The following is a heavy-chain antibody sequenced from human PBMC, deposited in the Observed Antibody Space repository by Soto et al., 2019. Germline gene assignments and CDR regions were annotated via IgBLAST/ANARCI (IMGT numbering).Heavy chain of an antibody. J-gene: IGHJ3*02. Sequence: LRLSCAASVFPFSIYEMHWVRQAPGKGLEWVSYISSSGSTIYYADSVKGRFTISRDNAKNSLYLQMNSLRAEDTAVYYCARELALRYFDWATLFDIWGQGTMVTVSS. CDR2: ISSSGSTI. CDR1: VFPFSIYE. D-gene: IGHD3-9*01. V-gene: IGHV3-48*03. CDR3: ARELALRYFDWATLFDI.